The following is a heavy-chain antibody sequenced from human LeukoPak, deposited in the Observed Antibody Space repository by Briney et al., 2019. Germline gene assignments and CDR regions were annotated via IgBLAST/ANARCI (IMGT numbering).Heavy chain of an antibody. V-gene: IGHV4-38-2*02. J-gene: IGHJ4*02. CDR2: IYHSGST. CDR3: ARDLGNGGYFDY. Sequence: PSETLSLTCTVSGYSISSGYYWGWIRQPPVKGLEWIGSIYHSGSTYYNPSLRSRVTISVDTSKNQFSLKLSSVTAADTAVYYCARDLGNGGYFDYWGQGTLVTVSS. CDR1: GYSISSGYY. D-gene: IGHD1-1*01.